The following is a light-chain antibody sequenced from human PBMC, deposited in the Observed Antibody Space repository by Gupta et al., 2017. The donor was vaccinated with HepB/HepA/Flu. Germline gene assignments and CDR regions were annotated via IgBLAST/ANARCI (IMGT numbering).Light chain of an antibody. Sequence: QSVLTQPPSVSGAPGQWVTISCTGSSSNIGAGYDVHWYQQLPGTAPKLLIYGNSNRPSGVPDRFSGSKSGTSASLASTGLQAEDEADYYCQSYDSSLSGYVFGTGTKVTVL. J-gene: IGLJ1*01. V-gene: IGLV1-40*01. CDR2: GNS. CDR3: QSYDSSLSGYV. CDR1: SSNIGAGYD.